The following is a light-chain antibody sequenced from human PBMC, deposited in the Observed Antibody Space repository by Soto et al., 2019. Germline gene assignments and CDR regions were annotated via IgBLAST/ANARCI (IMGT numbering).Light chain of an antibody. J-gene: IGKJ2*01. CDR1: QSVSSSY. V-gene: IGKV3-20*01. CDR3: QQYGSSSYT. Sequence: IVLTQSPGTLSLAPGERATLSCRASQSVSSSYLAWYQQKPGQAPRLLIYRASSRATGIPDRFSGSGSGTDFTLTISRLEPEDFAVYYCQQYGSSSYTFGQGTKLEIK. CDR2: RAS.